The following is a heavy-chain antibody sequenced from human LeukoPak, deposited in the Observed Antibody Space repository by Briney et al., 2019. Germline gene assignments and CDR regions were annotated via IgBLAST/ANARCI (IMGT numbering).Heavy chain of an antibody. Sequence: SETLSLTCAVYGGSFSGYYWSWIRQPPGKGLEWIGEIDHSGSTNYNPSLKSRVIISVDTSKNQFSLKVNSETAADTALYYCASRRDGYVNPFDCWGQGTQVTVSS. CDR3: ASRRDGYVNPFDC. D-gene: IGHD5-24*01. J-gene: IGHJ4*02. CDR1: GGSFSGYY. CDR2: IDHSGST. V-gene: IGHV4-34*01.